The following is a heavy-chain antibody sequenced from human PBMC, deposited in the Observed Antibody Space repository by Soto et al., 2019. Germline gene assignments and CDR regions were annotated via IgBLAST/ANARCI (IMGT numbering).Heavy chain of an antibody. J-gene: IGHJ5*02. CDR3: VHPRSTVQIPPT. D-gene: IGHD4-17*01. CDR1: GFTFSSYA. CDR2: ISSSGDST. V-gene: IGHV3-23*01. Sequence: GGSLRLSCAASGFTFSSYAMNWVRQAPGTGLEWVSVISSSGDSTYYADSVKGRFTISRDNSKNTLYLQMSSLRAVDTAVYYCVHPRSTVQIPPTWGQGTLVTVSS.